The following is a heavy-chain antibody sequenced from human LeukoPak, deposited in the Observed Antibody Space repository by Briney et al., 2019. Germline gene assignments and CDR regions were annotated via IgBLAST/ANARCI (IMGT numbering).Heavy chain of an antibody. CDR3: ARDRAWNYFDY. J-gene: IGHJ4*02. CDR1: GFTFSSYW. V-gene: IGHV3-30*03. Sequence: GGSLRLSCAASGFTFSSYWMSWVRQAPGKGLEWVAIISNDGSRKYYAHPVEGRFTISRDNSKNTLYLQMDSLRAEDTAVYYCARDRAWNYFDYWGQGTLVTVSS. CDR2: ISNDGSRK. D-gene: IGHD3-3*01.